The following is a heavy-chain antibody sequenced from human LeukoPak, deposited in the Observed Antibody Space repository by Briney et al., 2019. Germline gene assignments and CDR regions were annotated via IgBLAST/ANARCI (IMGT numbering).Heavy chain of an antibody. D-gene: IGHD3-22*01. V-gene: IGHV3-30*03. Sequence: GGSLRLSCAASGFTFSSYGMHWVRQAPGKGLEWVAVISYDGRNKYYTDSVKGRFPISRDNSKNTLYLQMNSLRAEDTAVYYCARDWAYYYDSSGHYPRFDYWGQGTLVTVSS. J-gene: IGHJ4*02. CDR2: ISYDGRNK. CDR3: ARDWAYYYDSSGHYPRFDY. CDR1: GFTFSSYG.